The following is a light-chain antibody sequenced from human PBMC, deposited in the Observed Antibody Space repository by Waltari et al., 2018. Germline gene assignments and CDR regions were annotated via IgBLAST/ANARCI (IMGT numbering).Light chain of an antibody. Sequence: ENVLTQSPATLSLSPGERATLSCRASQSISSYLAWYQQKPGQAPRLLIYDASNRATGIPARFSGGGSGTDFTLTISSLEPEDFAVYYCQQRDSWWTFGQGTKVEIK. CDR2: DAS. J-gene: IGKJ1*01. CDR3: QQRDSWWT. CDR1: QSISSY. V-gene: IGKV3-11*01.